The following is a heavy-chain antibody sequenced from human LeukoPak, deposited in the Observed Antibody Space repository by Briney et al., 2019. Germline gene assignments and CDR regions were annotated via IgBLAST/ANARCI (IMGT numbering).Heavy chain of an antibody. J-gene: IGHJ6*03. CDR1: GASISSGSNY. CDR2: IYYSGST. Sequence: SETLSLTCSVSGASISSGSNYWGWIRQPPGKTLEWIGSIYYSGSTNYNPSLKSRVTISVDTSKNQFSLKLSSVTAADTAVYYCARETSQKGAHYMDVWGKGTTVTISS. CDR3: ARETSQKGAHYMDV. D-gene: IGHD3-16*01. V-gene: IGHV4-61*01.